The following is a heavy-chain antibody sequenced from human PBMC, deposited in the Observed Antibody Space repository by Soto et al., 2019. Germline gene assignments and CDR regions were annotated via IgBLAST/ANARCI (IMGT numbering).Heavy chain of an antibody. D-gene: IGHD3-22*01. V-gene: IGHV3-66*01. CDR2: IYSGGST. Sequence: GGSLRLACAASGFTVNNNYMSWVHQAPGKGLEWVSVIYSGGSTYYADSVMGRFTISRDNSKNTVHLQMNSLRAEDTAAYYCAIASYYYDSRGYYYRYYFAYWGQGALVTVSS. J-gene: IGHJ4*02. CDR3: AIASYYYDSRGYYYRYYFAY. CDR1: GFTVNNNY.